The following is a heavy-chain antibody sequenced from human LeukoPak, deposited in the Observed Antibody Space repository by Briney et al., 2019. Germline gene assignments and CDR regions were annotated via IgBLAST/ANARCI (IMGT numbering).Heavy chain of an antibody. CDR3: ARPAAGTVSGAFDI. Sequence: GGSLRLSCAASGFTFSSYSMNWVRPAPGKGLEWVSSISSSSSYIYYADSVKGRFTISRDNAKNSLYLQMNSLRAEDTAVYYCARPAAGTVSGAFDIWGQGTMVTVSS. J-gene: IGHJ3*02. CDR1: GFTFSSYS. CDR2: ISSSSSYI. V-gene: IGHV3-21*01. D-gene: IGHD6-13*01.